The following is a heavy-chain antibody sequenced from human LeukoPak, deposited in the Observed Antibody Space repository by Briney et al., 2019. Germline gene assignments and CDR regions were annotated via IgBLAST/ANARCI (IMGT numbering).Heavy chain of an antibody. CDR1: GFTFSSYS. Sequence: PGGSLRLSCAASGFTFSSYSMNWVRQAPGKGLEWVSSISSSSSYIYYADSVKGRFTISRDNAKNSLYLQMNSLRAEDTAVYYCARGGIPVEMATVPFDYWGQGTLVTVSS. CDR3: ARGGIPVEMATVPFDY. V-gene: IGHV3-21*01. CDR2: ISSSSSYI. D-gene: IGHD5-24*01. J-gene: IGHJ4*02.